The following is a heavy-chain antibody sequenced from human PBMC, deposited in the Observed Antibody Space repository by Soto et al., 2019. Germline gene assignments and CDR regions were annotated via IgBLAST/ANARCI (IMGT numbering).Heavy chain of an antibody. Sequence: GGSLRLSCAASGFTFSSYSMNWVRQAPGKGLEWVSSISSSSSYIYYADSVKGRFTISRDNAKNSLYLQMNSLRAEDTAVYYCARGHIWGSYRSNFDYWGQGTLVTVSS. D-gene: IGHD3-16*02. J-gene: IGHJ4*02. V-gene: IGHV3-21*01. CDR3: ARGHIWGSYRSNFDY. CDR2: ISSSSSYI. CDR1: GFTFSSYS.